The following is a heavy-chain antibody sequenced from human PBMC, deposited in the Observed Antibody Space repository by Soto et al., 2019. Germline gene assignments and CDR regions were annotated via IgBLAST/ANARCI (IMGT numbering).Heavy chain of an antibody. CDR2: INPKTGGT. J-gene: IGHJ4*02. CDR1: GYTFTGYF. CDR3: ARDLRSGYDTHFDY. D-gene: IGHD5-12*01. Sequence: GASVKVSCKASGYTFTGYFMHWVRQAPEQGLEWMGWINPKTGGTNYAQKFQGRVTMTRDTSISTAYMDLSRLRSDDTAVYYCARDLRSGYDTHFDYWGQGTLVTVSS. V-gene: IGHV1-2*02.